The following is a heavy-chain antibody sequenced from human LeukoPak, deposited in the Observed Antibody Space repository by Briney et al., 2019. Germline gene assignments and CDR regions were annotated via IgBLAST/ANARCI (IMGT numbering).Heavy chain of an antibody. CDR2: ISYDGSNK. D-gene: IGHD3-22*01. CDR1: GFTFSSYG. J-gene: IGHJ6*02. Sequence: PGGSLRLSCAASGFTFSSYGMHWVRQAPGKGLEWVAVISYDGSNKYYADSVKGRLTISRDNSKNTLYLQMNSLRAEDTAVYYCAKAGDYYDSSGYYITYGMDVWGQGTTVTVSS. CDR3: AKAGDYYDSSGYYITYGMDV. V-gene: IGHV3-30*18.